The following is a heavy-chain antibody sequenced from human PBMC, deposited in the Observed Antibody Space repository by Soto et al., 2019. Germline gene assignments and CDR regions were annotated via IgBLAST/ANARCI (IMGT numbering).Heavy chain of an antibody. J-gene: IGHJ4*02. D-gene: IGHD6-19*01. CDR1: GGSFSGEI. V-gene: IGHV4-34*01. Sequence: SETLSLTCDVCGGSFSGEIWTWIRQTPGKGLQWIGQINHSGSANYNPSLKSRVTISVHTSKNQFSLKLSSVTAADTAVYYCARSISVAMDFWGQGTLVTVSS. CDR3: ARSISVAMDF. CDR2: INHSGSA.